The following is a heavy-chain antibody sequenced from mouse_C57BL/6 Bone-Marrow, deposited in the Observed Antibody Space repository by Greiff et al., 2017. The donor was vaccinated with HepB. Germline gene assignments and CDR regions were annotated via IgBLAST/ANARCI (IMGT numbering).Heavy chain of an antibody. V-gene: IGHV1-81*01. CDR2: IYPRSGNT. Sequence: QVQLQQSGAELARPGASVMLSCKASGYTFTSYGISWVKQRTGQGLEWIGEIYPRSGNTYYNEKFKGKATLTADKSSSTAYMELRSLTSEDSAVYFCARAGITTAMDYWGQGTSVTVSS. CDR3: ARAGITTAMDY. J-gene: IGHJ4*01. CDR1: GYTFTSYG. D-gene: IGHD1-1*01.